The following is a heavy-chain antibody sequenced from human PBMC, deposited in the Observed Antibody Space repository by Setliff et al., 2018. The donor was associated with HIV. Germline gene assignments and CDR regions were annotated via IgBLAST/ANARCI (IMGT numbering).Heavy chain of an antibody. CDR3: AKAYSGYEYSTDY. V-gene: IGHV3-23*01. CDR2: ISGSGGAT. J-gene: IGHJ4*02. D-gene: IGHD5-12*01. CDR1: GFTFSSYA. Sequence: GESLRLSCAASGFTFSSYAMTWVRQAPGKGLEWVSAISGSGGATYYADSVKGRFTISRDNSKNTLYLQMNSLRAEDTAVYYCAKAYSGYEYSTDYWGQGTLGTVS.